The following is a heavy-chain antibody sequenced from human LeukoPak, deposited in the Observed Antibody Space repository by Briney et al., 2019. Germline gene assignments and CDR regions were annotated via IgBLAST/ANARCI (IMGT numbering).Heavy chain of an antibody. CDR3: ARGRMWGDKRLQQRGWFDP. J-gene: IGHJ5*02. CDR2: MNPNSGNT. V-gene: IGHV1-8*01. D-gene: IGHD5-24*01. Sequence: ASVKVSCKASGYTFTSYDINWVRQATGQGLEWRGWMNPNSGNTGYAQKFQGRVTMTRNTSISTAYMELSSLRSEDTAVYYCARGRMWGDKRLQQRGWFDPWGQGTLVTVSS. CDR1: GYTFTSYD.